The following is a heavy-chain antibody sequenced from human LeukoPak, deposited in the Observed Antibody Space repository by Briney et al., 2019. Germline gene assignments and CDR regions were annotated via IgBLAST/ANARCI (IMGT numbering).Heavy chain of an antibody. CDR1: RFTFNSYA. CDR2: ISGGGGGT. V-gene: IGHV3-23*01. J-gene: IGHJ4*02. CDR3: AKNLVSADY. Sequence: GGSLRLSYAASRFTFNSYAMRWLRQAPGKGLEWVSSISGGGGGTYYADSVKGRFTISSDNSKNTLSLQMNSLRAEDTAVYYCAKNLVSADYWGQGTLVTVSS.